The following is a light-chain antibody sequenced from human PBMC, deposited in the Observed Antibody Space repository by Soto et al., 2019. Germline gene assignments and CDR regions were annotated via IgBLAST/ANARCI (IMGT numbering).Light chain of an antibody. CDR2: GNT. J-gene: IGLJ1*01. CDR1: SSNIGAGYD. V-gene: IGLV1-40*01. CDR3: QSHDSSLSGDV. Sequence: QSVLTQPPSVSGAPGQRVTISCTGSSSNIGAGYDVNWYQQLPGTAPKLLIYGNTNRPSGVPDRFSGSKSGTSASLAITGLQAEDEADYYCQSHDSSLSGDVFGTGTKLTVL.